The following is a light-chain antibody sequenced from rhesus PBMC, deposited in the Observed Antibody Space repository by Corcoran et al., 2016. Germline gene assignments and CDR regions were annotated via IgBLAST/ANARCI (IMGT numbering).Light chain of an antibody. Sequence: EIVMTQSPATLSSSPGESATLSCRVSQRVSSYVAWSQQKPEQAPRLLIYGAASRATGIPDRFRGSGYGKDFPLIISSLEPGDVGVYYCQQYNNWSSFGRGTKVEIK. J-gene: IGKJ2*01. CDR3: QQYNNWSS. V-gene: IGKV3S9*01. CDR1: QRVSSY. CDR2: GAA.